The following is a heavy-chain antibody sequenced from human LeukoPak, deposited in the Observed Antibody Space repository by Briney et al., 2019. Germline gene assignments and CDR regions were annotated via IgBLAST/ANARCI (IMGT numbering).Heavy chain of an antibody. CDR3: ARERAGDPGGEEVFGAAPYDY. D-gene: IGHD3-3*01. Sequence: GGSLRLSCAASGFTISSYWMTWVRQAPGKGLEWVANIKQDGREKFYVDSVKGRFTISRDDARNSVFLQMTSLRPDDTAIYYCARERAGDPGGEEVFGAAPYDYWGQGTLVTVSS. V-gene: IGHV3-7*01. CDR2: IKQDGREK. CDR1: GFTISSYW. J-gene: IGHJ4*02.